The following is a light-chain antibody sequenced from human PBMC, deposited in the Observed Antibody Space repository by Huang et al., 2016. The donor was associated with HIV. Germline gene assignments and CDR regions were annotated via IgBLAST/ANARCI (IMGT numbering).Light chain of an antibody. CDR3: QQYGSSPVT. CDR2: DAS. V-gene: IGKV3D-20*01. J-gene: IGKJ4*01. Sequence: IVLTQSPATLSLSPGERATLSCGASQSLSSSYLAWYQQKPGLAPRLLNYDASNRATDIADGFSGSGSRTDFTLSISRPEAENFAEYYCQQYGSSPVTFGGGTKVEIK. CDR1: QSLSSSY.